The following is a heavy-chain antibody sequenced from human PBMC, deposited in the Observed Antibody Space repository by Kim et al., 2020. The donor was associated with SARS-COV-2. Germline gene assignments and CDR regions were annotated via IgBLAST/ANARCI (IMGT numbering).Heavy chain of an antibody. CDR3: ARGSHEVIAVADPFDY. V-gene: IGHV3-33*01. Sequence: GGSLRLSCAASGFTFSSYGMHWVRQAPGKGLEWVAVIWYDGSNKYYADSVKGRFTISRDNSKNTLYLQMNSLRAEDTAVYYCARGSHEVIAVADPFDYWGQGTLVTVSS. J-gene: IGHJ4*02. D-gene: IGHD6-19*01. CDR1: GFTFSSYG. CDR2: IWYDGSNK.